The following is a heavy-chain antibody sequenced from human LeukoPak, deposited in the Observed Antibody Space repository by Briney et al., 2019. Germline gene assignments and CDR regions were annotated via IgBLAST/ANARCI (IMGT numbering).Heavy chain of an antibody. Sequence: GGSLRLSCAASGFTFSSSAMSWVRQAPGKGLEWVSAISGSGGRTYYADSVKGRFIISRDNSKNTLYLQMNSLRAEDTAVFYCAKECSGGSCYSNSQYYYYGMDVWGQGTTVTVSS. CDR1: GFTFSSSA. D-gene: IGHD2-15*01. V-gene: IGHV3-23*01. J-gene: IGHJ6*02. CDR2: ISGSGGRT. CDR3: AKECSGGSCYSNSQYYYYGMDV.